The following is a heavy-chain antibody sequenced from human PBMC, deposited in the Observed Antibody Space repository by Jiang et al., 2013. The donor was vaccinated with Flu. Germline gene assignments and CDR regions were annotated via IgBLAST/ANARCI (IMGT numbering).Heavy chain of an antibody. CDR3: ARDVLRYFDWLLYRSGWFDP. J-gene: IGHJ5*02. V-gene: IGHV1-18*01. Sequence: GAEVKKPGASVKVSCKASGYTFTSYGISWVRQAPGQGLEWMGWISAYNGNTNYAQKLQGRVTMTTDTSTSTAYMELRSLRSDDTAVYYCARDVLRYFDWLLYRSGWFDPWGQGPWSPSPQ. CDR1: GYTFTSYG. CDR2: ISAYNGNT. D-gene: IGHD3-9*01.